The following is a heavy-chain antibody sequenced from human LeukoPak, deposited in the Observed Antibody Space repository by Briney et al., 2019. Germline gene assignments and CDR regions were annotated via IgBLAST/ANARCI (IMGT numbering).Heavy chain of an antibody. V-gene: IGHV4-34*01. J-gene: IGHJ5*02. D-gene: IGHD1-1*01. CDR2: INHSGST. Sequence: SETLSLTCAVYGGSFSGYYWSWIRQPPGKGLEWIGEINHSGSTNYNPSLKSRVTISVDTSKNQFSLKLSSVTAADTAVYYCARGGNGNWFDPWSQGTLVTVSS. CDR1: GGSFSGYY. CDR3: ARGGNGNWFDP.